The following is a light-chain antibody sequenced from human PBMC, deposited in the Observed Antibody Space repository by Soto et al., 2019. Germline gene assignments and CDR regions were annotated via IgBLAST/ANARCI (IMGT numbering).Light chain of an antibody. Sequence: EVVMTQSPATLSVSPGERATLSCRASQSVSNNLAWYQQKPGQAARLLVYGSSSRATDIPARFSGSGSGTDFTLTISSLQSEDFAVYYCLQYNNWPPITFGQGTRLEIK. CDR3: LQYNNWPPIT. J-gene: IGKJ5*01. CDR1: QSVSNN. CDR2: GSS. V-gene: IGKV3-15*01.